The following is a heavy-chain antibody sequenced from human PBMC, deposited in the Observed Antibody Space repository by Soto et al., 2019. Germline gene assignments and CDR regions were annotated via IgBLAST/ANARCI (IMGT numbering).Heavy chain of an antibody. CDR1: GGFISSSSYY. V-gene: IGHV4-39*01. J-gene: IGHJ5*02. D-gene: IGHD3-10*01. CDR3: ARPTSGSYYAEKNWFDP. CDR2: IYYSGST. Sequence: PSETLSLTCTVSGGFISSSSYYWGWIRQPPGKGLEWIGSIYYSGSTYYNPSLKSRVTISVDTSKNQFSLKLSSVTAADTAVYYCARPTSGSYYAEKNWFDPWGQGTLVTVSS.